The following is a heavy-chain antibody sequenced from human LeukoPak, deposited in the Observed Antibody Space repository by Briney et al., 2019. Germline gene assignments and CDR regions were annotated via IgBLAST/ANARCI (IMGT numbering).Heavy chain of an antibody. D-gene: IGHD2-15*01. J-gene: IGHJ3*02. CDR1: GGSVCSGSYY. V-gene: IGHV4-30-2*01. CDR2: IYHSGST. CDR3: ARGVGSADPDAFDI. Sequence: SETLSLTCTVSGGSVCSGSYYWSWIRQPPGKGLEWIGYIYHSGSTYYNPSLKSRVTISVDRSKNQFSLKLSSVTAADTAVYYCARGVGSADPDAFDIWGQGTMVTVSS.